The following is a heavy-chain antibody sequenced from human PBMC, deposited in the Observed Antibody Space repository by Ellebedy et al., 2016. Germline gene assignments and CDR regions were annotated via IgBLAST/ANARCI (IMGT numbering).Heavy chain of an antibody. D-gene: IGHD6-19*01. CDR1: GYTLTELS. J-gene: IGHJ3*02. V-gene: IGHV1-24*01. CDR2: FDPEDGET. CDR3: ATARPPSIAVAATDAFDI. Sequence: ASVKVSCXVSGYTLTELSMHWVRQAPGKGLEWMGGFDPEDGETIYAQKFQGRVTMTEDTSTDTAYMELSSLRSEDTAVYYCATARPPSIAVAATDAFDIWGQGTMVTVSS.